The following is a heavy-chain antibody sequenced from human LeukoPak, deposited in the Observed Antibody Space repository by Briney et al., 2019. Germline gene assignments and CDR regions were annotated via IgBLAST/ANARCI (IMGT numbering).Heavy chain of an antibody. CDR3: ARESLYYDYVWGSYRYPPEA. CDR1: GGSISSGSYY. CDR2: IYTSGST. V-gene: IGHV4-61*02. Sequence: PSETLSLTCTVSGGSISSGSYYWSWIRQPAGKGLEWIGRIYTSGSTNYNPSLKGRVTISVDTSKNQFSLKLSSVTAADTAVYYCARESLYYDYVWGSYRYPPEAWGQGTMVTVSS. J-gene: IGHJ3*01. D-gene: IGHD3-16*02.